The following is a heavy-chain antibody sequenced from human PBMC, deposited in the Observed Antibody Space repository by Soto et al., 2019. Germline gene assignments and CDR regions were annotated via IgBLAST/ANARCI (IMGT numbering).Heavy chain of an antibody. CDR1: GGTFSSYA. V-gene: IGHV1-69*13. D-gene: IGHD3-22*01. CDR2: IIPIFGTA. Sequence: SVKVSCKASGGTFSSYAISWVRQAPGQGLEWMGGIIPIFGTANYAQKFQGRVTITADESTSTAYMELSSLRSEDTAVYYCAITLGRFYDSSGYRKYYFDYWGQGTLVTVSS. J-gene: IGHJ4*02. CDR3: AITLGRFYDSSGYRKYYFDY.